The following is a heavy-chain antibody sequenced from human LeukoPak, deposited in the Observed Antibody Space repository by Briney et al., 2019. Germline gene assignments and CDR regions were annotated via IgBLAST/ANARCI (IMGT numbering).Heavy chain of an antibody. CDR3: AKEYTPSSPLGELDS. CDR2: ISGSGGST. Sequence: GGSLRLSCAASGFTFSSYAMNWVRQAPGKGLEWVSLISGSGGSTYYADSVKGRFTISRDNSKKLLYLQMNSLRVEDTAVYYCAKEYTPSSPLGELDSWGQGTLVTVSS. J-gene: IGHJ4*02. V-gene: IGHV3-23*01. CDR1: GFTFSSYA. D-gene: IGHD6-6*01.